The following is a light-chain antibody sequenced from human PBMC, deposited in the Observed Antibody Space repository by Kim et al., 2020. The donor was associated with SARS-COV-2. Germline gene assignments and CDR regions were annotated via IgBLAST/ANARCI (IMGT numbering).Light chain of an antibody. CDR3: YSYAGSSTYEV. CDR1: SSDVGNYNL. V-gene: IGLV2-23*02. Sequence: QSITISCTGTSSDVGNYNLVSWYQQHPGKAPKLIIYEVSKWPSGVSNRFSGSKSGNTASLTISGLQAEDEADYYCYSYAGSSTYEVFGGGTQLTVL. J-gene: IGLJ2*01. CDR2: EVS.